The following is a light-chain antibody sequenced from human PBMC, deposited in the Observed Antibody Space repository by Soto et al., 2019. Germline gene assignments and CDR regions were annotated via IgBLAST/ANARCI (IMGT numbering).Light chain of an antibody. CDR1: QSISSSY. V-gene: IGKV3D-20*02. CDR2: GAS. CDR3: QQRSNWPLT. J-gene: IGKJ5*01. Sequence: EVVLTQSPATLSLSPGKRATLSCRASQSISSSYLAWYQQRPGQAPRLLIYGASSRATGIPDRFSGSGSGTDFTLTISSLEPEDFAVYYCQQRSNWPLTFGQGTRLEIK.